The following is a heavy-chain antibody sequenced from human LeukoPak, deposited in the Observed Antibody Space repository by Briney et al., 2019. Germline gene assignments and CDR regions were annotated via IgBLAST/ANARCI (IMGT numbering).Heavy chain of an antibody. Sequence: GGSLRLSCAASGFTFSSYGMHWVLQAPGKGLEWVAVISYDGSNKYYADSVKGRFTISRDNSKNTLYLQMNSLRAEDTAVYYCAKDDYYGSGSYYYYYYGMDVWGKGTTVTVSS. CDR2: ISYDGSNK. CDR3: AKDDYYGSGSYYYYYYGMDV. V-gene: IGHV3-30*18. J-gene: IGHJ6*04. D-gene: IGHD3-10*01. CDR1: GFTFSSYG.